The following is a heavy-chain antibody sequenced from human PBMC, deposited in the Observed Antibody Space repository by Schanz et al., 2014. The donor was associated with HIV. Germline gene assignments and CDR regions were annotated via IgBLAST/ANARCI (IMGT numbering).Heavy chain of an antibody. CDR3: ARDGYNSMSRKDYYFDS. CDR1: GFTFSSYS. D-gene: IGHD5-12*01. V-gene: IGHV3-48*04. CDR2: ISGSSNKI. J-gene: IGHJ4*02. Sequence: EVQLVESGGGLVQPGGSLRLSCAASGFTFSSYSMNWVRQTPGKGLVRQAPGKGLEWVSSISGSSNKIYYAHSMKDRVIVSRDNAQNLVFLKLSSLRAEDTAVYFCARDGYNSMSRKDYYFDSWGQGTLVTVSS.